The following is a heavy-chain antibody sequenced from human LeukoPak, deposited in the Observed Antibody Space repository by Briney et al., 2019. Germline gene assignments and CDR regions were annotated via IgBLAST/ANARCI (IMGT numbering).Heavy chain of an antibody. V-gene: IGHV3-30*02. CDR2: IRYDGSNK. D-gene: IGHD6-13*01. CDR1: GFTFSSYG. CDR3: AKDRYSSSWYYFDY. Sequence: GGSLRLSCAASGFTFSSYGMHWVRQAPGKGLEWVAFIRYDGSNKYYADSVKGRFTVSRDNSKNTLYLQMNSLRAEDTAVYYCAKDRYSSSWYYFDYWGQGTLVTVSS. J-gene: IGHJ4*02.